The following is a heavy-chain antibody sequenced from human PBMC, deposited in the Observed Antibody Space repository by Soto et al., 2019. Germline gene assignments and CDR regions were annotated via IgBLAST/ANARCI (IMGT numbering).Heavy chain of an antibody. J-gene: IGHJ5*02. V-gene: IGHV4-61*01. CDR1: GGSVSSGSYY. CDR3: ARERSGWFRNWFDP. Sequence: SETLSLTCTVSGGSVSSGSYYWSWIRQPPGKGLEWIGYIYYSGSTNYNPSLKSRVTISVDTSKNQFSLKLSSVTAADTAGYYCARERSGWFRNWFDPWGQGTQVTVSS. D-gene: IGHD6-19*01. CDR2: IYYSGST.